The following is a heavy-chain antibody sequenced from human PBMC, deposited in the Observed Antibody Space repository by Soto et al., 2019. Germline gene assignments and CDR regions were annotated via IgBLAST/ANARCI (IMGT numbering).Heavy chain of an antibody. CDR1: GFTFSSYG. Sequence: PGGSLRLSCAASGFTFSSYGMHWVRQAPGKGLEWVAVIWYDGSNKYYADSVKGRFTISRDNSKNTLYLQMNSLRAEDTAVYYCARERDYYDSTLGYWGQGTLVTVSS. J-gene: IGHJ4*02. D-gene: IGHD3-22*01. CDR2: IWYDGSNK. CDR3: ARERDYYDSTLGY. V-gene: IGHV3-33*08.